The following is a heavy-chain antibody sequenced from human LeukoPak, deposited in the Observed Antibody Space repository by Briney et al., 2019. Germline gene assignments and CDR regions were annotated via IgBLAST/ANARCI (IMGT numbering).Heavy chain of an antibody. CDR2: ISAYTGST. Sequence: ASVKVSCKAAGYAFINYGHPWVRLAPGQGFQWMGWISAYTGSTNYAQKFQGRVTMPTDPSTSTAYMELRSLTSNDTAVYYCARTVGATVAFDIWGQGTMVIVSS. V-gene: IGHV1-18*01. D-gene: IGHD1-26*01. CDR3: ARTVGATVAFDI. CDR1: GYAFINYG. J-gene: IGHJ3*02.